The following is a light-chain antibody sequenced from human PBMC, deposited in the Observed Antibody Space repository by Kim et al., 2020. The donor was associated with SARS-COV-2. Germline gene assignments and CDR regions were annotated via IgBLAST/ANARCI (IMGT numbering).Light chain of an antibody. J-gene: IGLJ2*01. CDR1: SSDVGEYPF. CDR3: SSYAGSNILV. CDR2: EVN. V-gene: IGLV2-8*01. Sequence: GQSLTISCAGTSSDVGEYPFVSWYQQHPFKAPKLIIYEVNKRPSGVPDRFSGSKSGNTASLTVSGLQAEDEADYYCSSYAGSNILVFGGGTQLTVL.